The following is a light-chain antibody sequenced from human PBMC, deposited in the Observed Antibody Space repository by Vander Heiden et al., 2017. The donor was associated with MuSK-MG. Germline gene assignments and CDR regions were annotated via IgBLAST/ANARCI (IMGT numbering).Light chain of an antibody. J-gene: IGKJ1*01. CDR2: GTF. V-gene: IGKV3-20*01. CDR1: QSLTSRY. CDR3: QQYDTSPWT. Sequence: DIVLTQSPGTLSLSPGERAILSCRASQSLTSRYLAWYQQIPGQAPRLLIYGTFTRTVGIPDRFKGRGSGTDFTLTISSLQPEDFAMYYCQQYDTSPWTFGQGTKVEIK.